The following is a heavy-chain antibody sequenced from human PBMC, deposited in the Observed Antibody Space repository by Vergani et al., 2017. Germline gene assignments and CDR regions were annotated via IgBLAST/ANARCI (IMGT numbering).Heavy chain of an antibody. V-gene: IGHV4-61*02. CDR3: VRVLHTSYILGAFDI. Sequence: QAQLQESGPRLVKPSHTLSLTCSFSCVSLDIHSQTLVSIRQPAGEGLEWIGLIDVKGNSNFSPSLESRVTMSADSSRGRFSLNLRSVTTSDTAVYYCVRVLHTSYILGAFDIWGQGIKVTVSS. D-gene: IGHD2-21*01. CDR2: IDVKGNS. CDR1: CVSLDIHSQT. J-gene: IGHJ3*02.